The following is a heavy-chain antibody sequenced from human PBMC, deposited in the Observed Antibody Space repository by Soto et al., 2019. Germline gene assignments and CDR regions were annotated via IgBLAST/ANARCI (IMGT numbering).Heavy chain of an antibody. CDR1: GYTFTSYG. CDR2: ISVYNGNT. D-gene: IGHD4-17*01. Sequence: ASVKVSCKASGYTFTSYGISWVRQAPGQRLEWMGWISVYNGNTDYAQKLQKRVTITTDTSTSTVYMELRSLRFDDTAIYYCTSEDVTTGLVWGPGSLVTVSS. CDR3: TSEDVTTGLV. J-gene: IGHJ4*02. V-gene: IGHV1-18*01.